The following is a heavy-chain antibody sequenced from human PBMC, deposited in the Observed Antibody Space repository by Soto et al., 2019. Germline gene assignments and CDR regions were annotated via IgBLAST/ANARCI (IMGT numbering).Heavy chain of an antibody. J-gene: IGHJ4*02. CDR2: INHSGST. V-gene: IGHV4-34*01. CDR3: ASSYYDSSGYHDY. CDR1: GGSFSGYY. D-gene: IGHD3-22*01. Sequence: LSETLSLTCAVYGGSFSGYYWSWIRQPPGKGLEWIGEINHSGSTNYNPSLKSRVTISVDTSKNQFSLKLSSVTAADTAVYYCASSYYDSSGYHDYWGQGTLVTVSS.